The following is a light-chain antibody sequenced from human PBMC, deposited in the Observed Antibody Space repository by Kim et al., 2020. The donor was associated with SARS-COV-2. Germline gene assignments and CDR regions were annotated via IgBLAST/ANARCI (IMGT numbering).Light chain of an antibody. CDR3: QSYDSSLSGSV. CDR2: GNS. V-gene: IGLV1-40*01. CDR1: SSNSGAGYD. Sequence: RVTSSCTGNSSNSGAGYDVHWYQQLPGTAPKLLIYGNSNRPSGVPDRFSGSKSGTSASLAITGLQAEDEADYYCQSYDSSLSGSVFGGGTQLTVL. J-gene: IGLJ2*01.